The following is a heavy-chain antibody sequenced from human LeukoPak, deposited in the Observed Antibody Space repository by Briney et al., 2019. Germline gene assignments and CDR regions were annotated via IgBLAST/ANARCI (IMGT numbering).Heavy chain of an antibody. D-gene: IGHD5-24*01. J-gene: IGHJ4*02. V-gene: IGHV3-23*01. CDR2: ISGSGGST. CDR3: SKDPRDGYNGASGY. Sequence: GGSLRLSCAASGFTFSSYAMSWVRQAPGKGLEWVSAISGSGGSTYYADSVKGRFTISRDNSKNTLYLQMNSLRAEDTAVYYCSKDPRDGYNGASGYWGQGTLVTVSS. CDR1: GFTFSSYA.